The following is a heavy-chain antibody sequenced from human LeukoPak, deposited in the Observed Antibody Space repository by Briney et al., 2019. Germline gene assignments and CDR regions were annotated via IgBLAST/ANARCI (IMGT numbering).Heavy chain of an antibody. CDR3: ARRVGGRSPEYYYYYYMDV. CDR2: INPSGGST. CDR1: GYTFTSYY. D-gene: IGHD3-16*01. V-gene: IGHV1-46*01. J-gene: IGHJ6*03. Sequence: ASVKVSCKASGYTFTSYYMHWVRQAPGQGLEWMGIINPSGGSTSYAQKFQGRVTMTRDTSTSTVYMELSSLRSEDTAVYYCARRVGGRSPEYYYYYYMDVWGKGTTVTVSS.